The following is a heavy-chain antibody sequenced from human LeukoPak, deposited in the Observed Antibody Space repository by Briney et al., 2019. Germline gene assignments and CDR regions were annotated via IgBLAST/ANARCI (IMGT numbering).Heavy chain of an antibody. Sequence: SQTLSLTCAISGDSVSSNSAAWNWIRQSPSRGLEWLGRTHYRSKWYNDYAVSVKSRITINPDTSKNQFSLQLNSVTPEDTAMYYCVRKSGVMSVVVTSNYFDYWGQGTLVTVSS. CDR3: VRKSGVMSVVVTSNYFDY. J-gene: IGHJ4*02. CDR2: THYRSKWYN. D-gene: IGHD2-21*02. V-gene: IGHV6-1*01. CDR1: GDSVSSNSAA.